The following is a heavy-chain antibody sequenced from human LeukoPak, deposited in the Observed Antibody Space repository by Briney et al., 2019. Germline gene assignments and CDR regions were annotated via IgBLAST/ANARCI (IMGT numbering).Heavy chain of an antibody. D-gene: IGHD2-2*01. CDR1: GGTFSSYA. CDR2: IIPTFGIA. V-gene: IGHV1-69*04. Sequence: SVKVSCKASGGTFSSYAISWVRQAPGQGLEWMGRIIPTFGIANYAQKFQGRVMITADKSTSTAYMELSSLRSEDTAVYYCASGCSSTSCYHYYYYGMDVWGQGTTVTVSS. J-gene: IGHJ6*02. CDR3: ASGCSSTSCYHYYYYGMDV.